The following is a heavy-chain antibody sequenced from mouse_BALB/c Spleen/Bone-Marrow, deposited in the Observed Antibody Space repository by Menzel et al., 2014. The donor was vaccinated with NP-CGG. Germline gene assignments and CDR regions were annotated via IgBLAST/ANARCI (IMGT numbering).Heavy chain of an antibody. D-gene: IGHD2-3*01. CDR1: GYAFTNYW. Sequence: VQLQQSGAEPVRPGTSVKISCMASGYAFTNYWLGWVKQRPGHGLEWIGNIYPGGGHIYYNEKFKGKATLTADKSSSTAYMQLSSLTSEDSAVYFCARRDYDGYPYALDYWGQGTSVTVSS. J-gene: IGHJ4*01. CDR3: ARRDYDGYPYALDY. V-gene: IGHV1-63*01. CDR2: IYPGGGHI.